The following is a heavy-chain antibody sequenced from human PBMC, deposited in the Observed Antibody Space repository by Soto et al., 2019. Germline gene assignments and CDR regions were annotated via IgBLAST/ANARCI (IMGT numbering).Heavy chain of an antibody. CDR2: MNPNSGNT. CDR1: GYTFTSYD. CDR3: ARQWELSGYYYGMDV. J-gene: IGHJ6*02. D-gene: IGHD1-26*01. V-gene: IGHV1-8*01. Sequence: ASVKVSCKASGYTFTSYDINWVRQATGQGLEWMGWMNPNSGNTGYAQKFQGRVTMTRDTSISTAYMELSSLRSEDTAVYYCARQWELSGYYYGMDVWGQGTTVTVSS.